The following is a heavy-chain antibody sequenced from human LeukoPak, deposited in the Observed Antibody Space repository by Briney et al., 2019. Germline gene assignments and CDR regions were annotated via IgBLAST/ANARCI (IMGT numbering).Heavy chain of an antibody. CDR1: GGSISSDY. CDR3: ARQPPYYDFWSGYYYFDY. Sequence: SETLSLTCTVSGGSISSDYWSWIRQPPGKGLEWIGYIYYSGSTNYNPSLKSRVTISVDTSKNQFSLKLSSVTAADTAVYYCARQPPYYDFWSGYYYFDYWGQGTLVTVSS. V-gene: IGHV4-59*08. J-gene: IGHJ4*02. D-gene: IGHD3-3*01. CDR2: IYYSGST.